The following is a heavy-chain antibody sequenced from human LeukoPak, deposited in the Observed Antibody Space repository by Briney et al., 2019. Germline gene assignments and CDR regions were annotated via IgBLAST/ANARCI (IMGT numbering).Heavy chain of an antibody. CDR1: GFAFSSYA. CDR2: ISGSGGST. CDR3: ARGITMLNYFDY. D-gene: IGHD3-10*01. J-gene: IGHJ4*02. Sequence: PGGSLRLSCAASGFAFSSYAMSWVRQAPGKGLEWVSAISGSGGSTYYADSVKGRFTISRDNSKNTLYLQMNSLRAEDTAVYYCARGITMLNYFDYWGQGTLVTVSS. V-gene: IGHV3-23*01.